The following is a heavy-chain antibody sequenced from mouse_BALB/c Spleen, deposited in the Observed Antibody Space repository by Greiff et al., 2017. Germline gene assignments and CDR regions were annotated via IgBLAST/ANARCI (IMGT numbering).Heavy chain of an antibody. CDR1: GYAFSSYW. J-gene: IGHJ2*01. CDR2: IYPGDGDT. V-gene: IGHV1-80*01. CDR3: ARAYYGNSYYFDY. Sequence: VQGVESGAELVRPGSSVKISCKASGYAFSSYWMNWVKQRPGQGLEWIGQIYPGDGDTNYNGKFKGKATLTADKSSSTAYMQLSSLTSEDSAVYFCARAYYGNSYYFDYWGQGTTLTVSS. D-gene: IGHD2-10*01.